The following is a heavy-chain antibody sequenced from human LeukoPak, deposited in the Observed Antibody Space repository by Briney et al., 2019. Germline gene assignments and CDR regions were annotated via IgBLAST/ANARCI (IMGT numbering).Heavy chain of an antibody. J-gene: IGHJ6*03. CDR1: GDSVSSNSAA. V-gene: IGHV6-1*01. D-gene: IGHD6-19*01. CDR3: ARDQPQYGSGWLTDYYYYYYYMDV. CDR2: TYYRSKWYN. Sequence: SQTLSLTCAISGDSVSSNSAAWNWIRQSPSRGLEWLGRTYYRSKWYNDYAVSVKSRITINPDTSKNQFSLQLNSVTPEDTAVYYCARDQPQYGSGWLTDYYYYYYYMDVWGKGTTVTVSS.